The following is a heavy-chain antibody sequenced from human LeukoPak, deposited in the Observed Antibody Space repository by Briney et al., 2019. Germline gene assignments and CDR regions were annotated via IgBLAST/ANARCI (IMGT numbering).Heavy chain of an antibody. J-gene: IGHJ4*02. Sequence: GGSLRLSCAASGFTVSSNYMSWVRQAPGKGLEWVSVIYSGGSTYYADSVKGRFTISRDNSKNTLYLQMNSLRAEDTAVYYCAASSSWYWIDYWGQGTLVSVSS. D-gene: IGHD6-13*01. V-gene: IGHV3-53*01. CDR2: IYSGGST. CDR1: GFTVSSNY. CDR3: AASSSWYWIDY.